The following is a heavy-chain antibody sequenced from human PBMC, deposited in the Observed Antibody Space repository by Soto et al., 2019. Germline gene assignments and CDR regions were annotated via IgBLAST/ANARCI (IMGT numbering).Heavy chain of an antibody. CDR3: ARDVGSDDSSGYRPGQFDY. J-gene: IGHJ4*02. V-gene: IGHV4-59*01. Sequence: QVQLQESGPGLVKPSETLSLTCTVSGGSISSYYWSWIRQPPGKGLEWIGYIYYSGSTNYNPSLKSRVTISVDTSKNQFSLKLSSVTAADTAVYYCARDVGSDDSSGYRPGQFDYWGQGTLVTVSS. CDR1: GGSISSYY. D-gene: IGHD3-22*01. CDR2: IYYSGST.